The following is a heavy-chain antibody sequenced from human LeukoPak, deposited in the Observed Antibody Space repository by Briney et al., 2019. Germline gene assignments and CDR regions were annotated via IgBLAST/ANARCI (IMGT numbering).Heavy chain of an antibody. V-gene: IGHV3-33*01. CDR2: IWSDGNNR. J-gene: IGHJ4*02. Sequence: LEKITFIWSDGNNRYYEDSVRGRFSISRDNSKNNLYMEMNSMGAEDTGIYYCVGDPPKSGWAFAYWGQGILVTVSS. CDR3: VGDPPKSGWAFAY. D-gene: IGHD6-19*01.